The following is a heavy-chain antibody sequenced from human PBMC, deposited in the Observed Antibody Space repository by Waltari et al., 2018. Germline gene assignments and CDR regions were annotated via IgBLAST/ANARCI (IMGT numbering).Heavy chain of an antibody. V-gene: IGHV3-23*04. CDR2: ISGSGGTT. D-gene: IGHD1-26*01. Sequence: EVRLVEAGGGLVPPGGSLTRSCAAFGFPFSNYGMSWVRQAPGKGLECVSTISGSGGTTFYADSVKGRFTMSKDNSKNTLFLQMNSLRFDDTAEYYCAKSTGSYYEVFDYWGRGTLVTVSS. CDR1: GFPFSNYG. CDR3: AKSTGSYYEVFDY. J-gene: IGHJ4*02.